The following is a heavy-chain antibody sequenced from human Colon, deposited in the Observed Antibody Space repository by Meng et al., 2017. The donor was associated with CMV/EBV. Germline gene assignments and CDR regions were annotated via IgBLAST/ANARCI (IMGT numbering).Heavy chain of an antibody. CDR2: IYGGGST. CDR1: GFTFNDFD. D-gene: IGHD5-24*01. V-gene: IGHV3-53*01. Sequence: GESLKISCSASGFTFNDFDMTWVRQAPGKGLEWVSVIYGGGSTYYADSVKGRFTISRDNSKNTLYLQMNSLRAEDTAVYYCARGLEMATIPYFDYWGQGTLVTVSS. J-gene: IGHJ4*02. CDR3: ARGLEMATIPYFDY.